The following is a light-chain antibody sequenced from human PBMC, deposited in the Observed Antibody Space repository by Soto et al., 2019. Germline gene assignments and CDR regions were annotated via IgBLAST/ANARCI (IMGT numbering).Light chain of an antibody. CDR1: ISNIGAGYD. CDR2: GNN. Sequence: QSVLTQPPSVSGAPGQRVTISCTGSISNIGAGYDVHWYQHLPGTAPKVLIYGNNNRPSGVPDRFSGSKSGTSASLAITGLQAEDEADYYCQSYDSSLSALFGGGTKVTVL. V-gene: IGLV1-40*01. CDR3: QSYDSSLSAL. J-gene: IGLJ2*01.